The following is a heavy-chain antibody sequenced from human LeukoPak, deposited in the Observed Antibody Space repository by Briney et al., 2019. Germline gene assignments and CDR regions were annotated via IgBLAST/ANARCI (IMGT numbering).Heavy chain of an antibody. CDR2: IGAAGAHT. CDR1: GFRFKYHD. V-gene: IGHV3-64*02. Sequence: QPGGSLRLSCATSGFRFKYHDMHWVRQAPGKGLELVSSIGAAGAHTFYADSVKGIFTISRDKFQSTMYLQIDGLRPEDSAVYYCARELGGTKTCGFDIWGQGTVVTVSS. D-gene: IGHD1-14*01. J-gene: IGHJ3*02. CDR3: ARELGGTKTCGFDI.